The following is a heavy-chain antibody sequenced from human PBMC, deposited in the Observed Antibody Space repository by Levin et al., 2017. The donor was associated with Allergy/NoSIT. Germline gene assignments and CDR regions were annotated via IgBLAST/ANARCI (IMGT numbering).Heavy chain of an antibody. D-gene: IGHD3-10*01. CDR3: ARRNVDFRGVLNAFHM. CDR2: IYPGDSDT. V-gene: IGHV5-51*01. J-gene: IGHJ3*02. Sequence: GESLKISCKGSGYSFTNYWIGWVRQMPGKGLEWMGIIYPGDSDTRYSPSFQGQVTISADKSISTAYLQWSSLKASDTAMYYCARRNVDFRGVLNAFHMWGQGTMVTVSS. CDR1: GYSFTNYW.